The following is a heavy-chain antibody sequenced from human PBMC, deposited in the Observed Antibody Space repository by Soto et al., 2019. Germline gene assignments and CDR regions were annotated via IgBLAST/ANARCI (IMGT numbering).Heavy chain of an antibody. D-gene: IGHD6-19*01. Sequence: VGSLRLSCAASGFTFSSYSMNWVRQAPGKGLEWVSSISSSSSYIYYADSVKGRFTISRDNAKNSLYLQMNSLRAEDTAVYYCARDVLSSGWYGLGYWGQGTLVTVSS. CDR1: GFTFSSYS. J-gene: IGHJ4*02. V-gene: IGHV3-21*01. CDR2: ISSSSSYI. CDR3: ARDVLSSGWYGLGY.